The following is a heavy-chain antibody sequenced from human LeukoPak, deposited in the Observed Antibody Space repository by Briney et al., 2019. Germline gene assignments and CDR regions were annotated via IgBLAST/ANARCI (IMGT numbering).Heavy chain of an antibody. V-gene: IGHV3-74*01. CDR1: GFTLSNYW. CDR3: ARAPYGSGSYSGSDY. D-gene: IGHD3-10*01. CDR2: MNSDGSST. J-gene: IGHJ4*02. Sequence: HPGGSLRLSCAASGFTLSNYWMHWVRQVPGKGLVWVSRMNSDGSSTTYADSVKGRFTISRDNAKNTLFLQMNTLRVEDTAVYYCARAPYGSGSYSGSDYWGQGTLVTVSS.